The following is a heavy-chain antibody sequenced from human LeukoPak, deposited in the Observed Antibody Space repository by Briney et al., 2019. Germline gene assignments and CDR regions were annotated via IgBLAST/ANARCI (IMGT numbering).Heavy chain of an antibody. J-gene: IGHJ4*02. Sequence: GGTLRLSCAASGFTFSSYGMSWVRQAPGKGLEWVSAISGRSGSTYYADSVKGRFTISRDNSKNTLYLQMNSLRAEDAAVYYCAKAPVTTCRGAFCYPFDYWGLGTLVTVSS. CDR1: GFTFSSYG. CDR2: ISGRSGST. CDR3: AKAPVTTCRGAFCYPFDY. V-gene: IGHV3-23*01. D-gene: IGHD2-15*01.